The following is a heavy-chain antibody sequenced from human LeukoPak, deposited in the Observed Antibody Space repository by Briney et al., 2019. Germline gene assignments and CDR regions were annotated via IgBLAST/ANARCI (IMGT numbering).Heavy chain of an antibody. CDR3: ARGVEDIVVVPGNWFDP. CDR1: GGSISSYY. J-gene: IGHJ5*02. Sequence: SETLSLTCTVSGGSISSYYWSWIRQPAGKGLEWIGRIYTSGSTNYNPSLKSRVTMSVDTSKNQFSLKLSSVPAADTAVYYCARGVEDIVVVPGNWFDPWGQGTLVTVSS. D-gene: IGHD2-2*01. V-gene: IGHV4-4*07. CDR2: IYTSGST.